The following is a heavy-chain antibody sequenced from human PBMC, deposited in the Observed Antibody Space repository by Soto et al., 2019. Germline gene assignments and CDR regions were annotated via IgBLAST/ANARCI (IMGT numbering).Heavy chain of an antibody. Sequence: GGSLRLSCAASGFTVSSNYMSWVRQAPGKGLEWVSVIYSGGSTYYADSVKGRFTISRDNSKNRLYLQMNSLRADDTAVYYCTKDPPLYDSPPYFDFWGQGTLVTSPQ. V-gene: IGHV3-53*01. CDR3: TKDPPLYDSPPYFDF. J-gene: IGHJ4*02. D-gene: IGHD3-22*01. CDR2: IYSGGST. CDR1: GFTVSSNY.